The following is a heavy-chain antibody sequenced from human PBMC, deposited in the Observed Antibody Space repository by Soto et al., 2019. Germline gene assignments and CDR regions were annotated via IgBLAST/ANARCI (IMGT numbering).Heavy chain of an antibody. CDR3: ARTRGGSGYSLGWFDP. CDR2: IYYSGST. Sequence: SETLSLTCTVSGGSISSSSYYWGWIRQPPGKGLEWIGSIYYSGSTYYNPSLKSRVTISVDTSKNQFSLKLSSVTAADTAVYYCARTRGGSGYSLGWFDPWGQGTLVTVSS. V-gene: IGHV4-39*01. CDR1: GGSISSSSYY. J-gene: IGHJ5*02. D-gene: IGHD5-18*01.